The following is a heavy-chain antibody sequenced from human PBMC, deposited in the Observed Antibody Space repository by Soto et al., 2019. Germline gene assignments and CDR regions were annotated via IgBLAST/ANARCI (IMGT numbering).Heavy chain of an antibody. CDR2: IIPIFGTA. CDR1: GGTFSSYA. J-gene: IGHJ5*02. D-gene: IGHD5-18*01. Sequence: QVQLVQSGAEVKKPGSSVKVSCKASGGTFSSYAISWVRQAPGQGLEWMGGIIPIFGTANYAQKFQGRVTINADKSTRTAYMELSSLRSEDTAVYYCASWVPAAMVSYNWFDPWGQGTLVTVSS. V-gene: IGHV1-69*06. CDR3: ASWVPAAMVSYNWFDP.